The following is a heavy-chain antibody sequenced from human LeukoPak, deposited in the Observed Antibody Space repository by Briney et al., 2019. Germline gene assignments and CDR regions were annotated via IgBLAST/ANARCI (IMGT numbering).Heavy chain of an antibody. J-gene: IGHJ3*02. V-gene: IGHV3-21*01. D-gene: IGHD6-25*01. CDR3: ASAVSSGWDNHDAFDI. CDR1: GFTFSSYS. CDR2: ISSSSSYI. Sequence: GGSLRLSCAASGFTFSSYSMNWVRQAPGKGLEWVSSISSSSSYIYYADSVKGRFTLSRDNAKNSLYLQMNSLRAEDTAVYYCASAVSSGWDNHDAFDIWGQGTMVTVSS.